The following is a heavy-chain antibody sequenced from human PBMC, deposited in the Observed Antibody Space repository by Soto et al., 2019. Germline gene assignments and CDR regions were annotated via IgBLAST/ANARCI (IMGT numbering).Heavy chain of an antibody. D-gene: IGHD3-3*01. CDR1: GFTFSSYA. V-gene: IGHV3-23*01. CDR3: AKELYDFWSGNYFDY. CDR2: ISGSGGST. Sequence: GGSLRLSCAASGFTFSSYAMSWVRQAPGKGLEWVSAISGSGGSTYYADSVKGRFTISRDNSKNTLYLQMNSLRAEDTGVYYCAKELYDFWSGNYFDYWGQGTLVTVSS. J-gene: IGHJ4*02.